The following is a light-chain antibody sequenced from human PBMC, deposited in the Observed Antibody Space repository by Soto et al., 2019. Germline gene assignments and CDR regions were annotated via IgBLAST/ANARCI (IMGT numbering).Light chain of an antibody. Sequence: DIQMTQSPSTLSGSVGDRVTITCRASQTISSWLAWYQQKPGKAPNVLIYDASTLESGVPSRFSGSGSGTEFTLTNSSLQPEDFATYYCQHYSTVWAFGQGTKVDIK. J-gene: IGKJ1*01. CDR3: QHYSTVWA. V-gene: IGKV1-5*01. CDR2: DAS. CDR1: QTISSW.